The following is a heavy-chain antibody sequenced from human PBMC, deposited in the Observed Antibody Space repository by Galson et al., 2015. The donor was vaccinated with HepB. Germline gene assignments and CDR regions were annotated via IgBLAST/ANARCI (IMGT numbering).Heavy chain of an antibody. CDR2: FDPEDGET. CDR1: GYTLTELS. J-gene: IGHJ4*02. CDR3: ATAPRVVVTAIGFDY. Sequence: SVKVSCKVSGYTLTELSMHWVRQAPGKGLEWMGGFDPEDGETIYAQKFQGRVTMTEDTSTDTAYMELSSLRSEDTAVYYCATAPRVVVTAIGFDYWGQGTLVTVSS. V-gene: IGHV1-24*01. D-gene: IGHD2-21*02.